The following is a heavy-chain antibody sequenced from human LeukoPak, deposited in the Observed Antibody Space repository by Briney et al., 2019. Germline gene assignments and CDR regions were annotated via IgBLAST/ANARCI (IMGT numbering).Heavy chain of an antibody. CDR1: GFTFSSYA. D-gene: IGHD6-19*01. V-gene: IGHV3-23*01. J-gene: IGHJ4*02. CDR2: ISTSASST. Sequence: GGSLRLSCAASGFTFSSYAMSWVRQAPGKGLEWVSGISTSASSTYYADSVKGRFTISRDNSRNMLYLQMSSLRAEDTAVYYGAKKLSGWPLYFDYWGQGTLVTVSS. CDR3: AKKLSGWPLYFDY.